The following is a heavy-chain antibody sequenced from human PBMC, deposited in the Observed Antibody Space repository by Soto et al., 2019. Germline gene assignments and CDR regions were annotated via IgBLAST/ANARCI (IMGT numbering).Heavy chain of an antibody. Sequence: QVQLQESGPGLVKPSETLSLTCSVSGGSVTSDTSYWSWIRRPPGKGLEWIGYIYYSGRTNYNPSLKTRVTISVDTSKDQFSLNLRSVTAADSAVYYCARANGAYYHGPGSHDSWGQGILVTVSS. D-gene: IGHD3-10*01. CDR1: GGSVTSDTSY. CDR2: IYYSGRT. J-gene: IGHJ4*02. CDR3: ARANGAYYHGPGSHDS. V-gene: IGHV4-61*01.